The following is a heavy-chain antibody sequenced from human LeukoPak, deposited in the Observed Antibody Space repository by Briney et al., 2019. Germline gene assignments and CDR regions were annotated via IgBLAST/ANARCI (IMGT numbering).Heavy chain of an antibody. CDR3: GKVESAYCSGVNCYFNWFDT. CDR1: GGTFTSYA. Sequence: AASVKVSFKASGGTFTSYAISWVRQAPGQGLEWMGGIIPIFGTTNYAQTFQDRVTITADDPPSTVYLELSSLRSEDTAVYYCGKVESAYCSGVNCYFNWFDTWGQGTLVTVSS. D-gene: IGHD2-15*01. V-gene: IGHV1-69*01. J-gene: IGHJ5*02. CDR2: IIPIFGTT.